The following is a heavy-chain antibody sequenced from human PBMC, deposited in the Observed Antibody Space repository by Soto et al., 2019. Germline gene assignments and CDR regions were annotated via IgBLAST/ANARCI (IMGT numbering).Heavy chain of an antibody. CDR3: ARTYYDYVWGSCPTNNWFDP. CDR1: GFSLSTSGVG. V-gene: IGHV2-5*02. D-gene: IGHD3-16*01. Sequence: SGPTLVNPTQTLTLTCTFSGFSLSTSGVGVGWIRQPPGKALEWLALIYWDDDKRYSPSLKSRLTITKDTSKNQVVLTMTNMDPVDTATYYCARTYYDYVWGSCPTNNWFDPWGQGTLVTVSS. CDR2: IYWDDDK. J-gene: IGHJ5*02.